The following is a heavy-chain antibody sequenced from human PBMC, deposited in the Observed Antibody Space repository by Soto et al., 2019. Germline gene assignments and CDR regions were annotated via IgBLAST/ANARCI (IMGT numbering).Heavy chain of an antibody. Sequence: EVQLLESGGGLVQPGGSLRLSCAASGFTFSSYAMSLVRQAPGKGLEWVSTISDSGGSTYYADSVKGRFTISRDNSKNTLYLQMNSLRAEDTAVYYCAKDSTMVRGLMLDLFDYWGQGTLVTVSS. V-gene: IGHV3-23*01. CDR1: GFTFSSYA. J-gene: IGHJ4*02. CDR3: AKDSTMVRGLMLDLFDY. D-gene: IGHD3-10*01. CDR2: ISDSGGST.